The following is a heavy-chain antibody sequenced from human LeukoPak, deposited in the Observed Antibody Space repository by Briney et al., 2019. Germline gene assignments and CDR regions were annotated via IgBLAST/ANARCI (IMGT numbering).Heavy chain of an antibody. J-gene: IGHJ4*02. CDR2: ICHSGST. CDR1: GGSISSGGYS. D-gene: IGHD6-13*01. CDR3: ARAGGSSWYRNYYFDY. Sequence: PSETLSLTCAVSGGSISSGGYSWSWIRHPPGKGLEWIGCICHSGSTYYNPSLKSRVTISVDRSKNQFSLKLSSVTAAATAVYYCARAGGSSWYRNYYFDYWGQGTLVTVSS. V-gene: IGHV4-30-2*01.